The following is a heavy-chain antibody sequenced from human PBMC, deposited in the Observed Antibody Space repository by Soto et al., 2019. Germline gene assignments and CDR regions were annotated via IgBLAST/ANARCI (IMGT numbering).Heavy chain of an antibody. Sequence: SLRLSCAASGFTFDDYAMHWVRQAPGKGLEWVSGISWNSGSIGYADSVKGRFTISRDNAKNSLYLQMNSLRAEDTALYYCAKGIDYGSGSYAWYFDLWGRGTLVTVSS. V-gene: IGHV3-9*01. CDR3: AKGIDYGSGSYAWYFDL. D-gene: IGHD3-10*01. J-gene: IGHJ2*01. CDR2: ISWNSGSI. CDR1: GFTFDDYA.